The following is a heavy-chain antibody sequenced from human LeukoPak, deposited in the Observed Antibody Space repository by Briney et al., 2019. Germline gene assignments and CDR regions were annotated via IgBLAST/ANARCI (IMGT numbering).Heavy chain of an antibody. D-gene: IGHD3-9*01. J-gene: IGHJ4*02. CDR1: GFTFEDYA. Sequence: GGSLRLSCAASGFTFEDYAMHWVRQAPGKGLEWVSGISWNSGSISYADSVKGRFTISRDNSKNTLYLQMNSLRAEDTAVYYCAKEGYYDILTGYYWMYYFDYWGQGTLVTVSS. CDR2: ISWNSGSI. CDR3: AKEGYYDILTGYYWMYYFDY. V-gene: IGHV3-9*01.